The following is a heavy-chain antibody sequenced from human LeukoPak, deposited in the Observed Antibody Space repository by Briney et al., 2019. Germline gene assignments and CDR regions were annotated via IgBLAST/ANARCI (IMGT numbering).Heavy chain of an antibody. CDR1: GGTFSSYA. CDR2: FDPEDGET. Sequence: ASVKVSCKASGGTFSSYAISWVRQAPGQGLEWMGGFDPEDGETIYAQKFQGRVTMTEDTSTDTAYMELSSLRSEDTAVYYCATAVVPAANVAFDIWGQGTMVTVSS. D-gene: IGHD2-2*01. J-gene: IGHJ3*02. V-gene: IGHV1-24*01. CDR3: ATAVVPAANVAFDI.